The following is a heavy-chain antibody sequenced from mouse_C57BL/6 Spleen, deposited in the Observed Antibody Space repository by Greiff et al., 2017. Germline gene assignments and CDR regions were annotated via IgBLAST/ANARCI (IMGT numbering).Heavy chain of an antibody. Sequence: EVQVVESGGGLVKPGGSLKLSCAASGFTFSDYGMHWVRQAPEKGLEWVAYISSGSSTIYYADTVKGRFTISRDNAKNTLFLQMTSLRSEDTAMYYCARNGGLYAMDYWGQGTSVTVSS. CDR3: ARNGGLYAMDY. CDR2: ISSGSSTI. CDR1: GFTFSDYG. J-gene: IGHJ4*01. V-gene: IGHV5-17*01.